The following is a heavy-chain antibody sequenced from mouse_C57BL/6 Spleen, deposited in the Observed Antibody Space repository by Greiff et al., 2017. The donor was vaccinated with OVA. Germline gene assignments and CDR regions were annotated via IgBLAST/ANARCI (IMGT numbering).Heavy chain of an antibody. CDR1: GFNFPDYY. CDR2: IDPDDGAT. J-gene: IGHJ1*03. CDR3: ASIYGGYVDV. D-gene: IGHD1-1*01. V-gene: IGHV14-2*01. Sequence: VQLQQPGAELVKPGASVKLSCTASGFNFPDYYMHWVKQRTEQGLEWIGMIDPDDGATKYAQKFQGQATLTVDTSSNPAYLQLSSLTTEETAVYYCASIYGGYVDVWGTGTTVPVSS.